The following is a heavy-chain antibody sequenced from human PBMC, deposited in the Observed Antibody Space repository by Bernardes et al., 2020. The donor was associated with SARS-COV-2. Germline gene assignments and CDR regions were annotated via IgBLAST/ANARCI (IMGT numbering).Heavy chain of an antibody. CDR3: ARARQLVSARFYFDD. V-gene: IGHV4-59*02. CDR2: LYSKGST. CDR1: GDTVSSYY. D-gene: IGHD6-6*01. J-gene: IGHJ4*02. Sequence: SETLSLTCSVSGDTVSSYYWGWIRQSPVKGLEWIGHLYSKGSTNYNPSLKSRVTISIDTSENQFSLYLTSVTAADTAVYYCARARQLVSARFYFDDWGQGTLVTGSS.